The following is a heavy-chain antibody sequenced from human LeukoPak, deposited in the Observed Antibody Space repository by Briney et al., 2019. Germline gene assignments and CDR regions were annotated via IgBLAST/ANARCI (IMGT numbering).Heavy chain of an antibody. CDR1: GDSVSSNSAT. D-gene: IGHD3-10*01. V-gene: IGHV6-1*01. CDR2: TYYRSKWYN. J-gene: IGHJ4*02. Sequence: SQTLSLTCAISGDSVSSNSATWNWIRQSPSRGLEWLGRTYYRSKWYNDYAVSVKSRITINPDASKYQFFLQLNPVTPEDTSFYYCARNLYYGSGSYTLDYCGQGTLVIVSS. CDR3: ARNLYYGSGSYTLDY.